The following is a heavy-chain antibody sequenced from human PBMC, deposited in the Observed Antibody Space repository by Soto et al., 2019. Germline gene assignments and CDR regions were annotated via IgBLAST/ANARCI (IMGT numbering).Heavy chain of an antibody. V-gene: IGHV3-23*01. CDR2: ISAGGSDT. Sequence: EVQLLDSGGGWVQPGGSLRLSCVASGFVFSDYAMSWVRQAPGQGLEWVSAISAGGSDTYYADSVKGRFTVSRVNSKNTLYLEMNTLRAEDTAIYYCSRVPIWCVSSSCYTECFDSWGQGTRVTVSS. CDR3: SRVPIWCVSSSCYTECFDS. D-gene: IGHD2-2*01. CDR1: GFVFSDYA. J-gene: IGHJ4*02.